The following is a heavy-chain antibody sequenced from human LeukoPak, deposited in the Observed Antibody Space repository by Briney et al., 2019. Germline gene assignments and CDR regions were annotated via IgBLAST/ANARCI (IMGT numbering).Heavy chain of an antibody. CDR2: MYYSGST. D-gene: IGHD3-22*01. CDR3: ARPYYYDSRIDP. V-gene: IGHV4-30-4*01. CDR1: GGSISSGDYD. Sequence: SQTLSLTCTVSGGSISSGDYDWSWIRQPPGKGLEWIAYMYYSGSTYYNPSLKSRVTMSADTSKNQLSLKLSSVTAADTAVYYCARPYYYDSRIDPWGQGILVTVSS. J-gene: IGHJ5*02.